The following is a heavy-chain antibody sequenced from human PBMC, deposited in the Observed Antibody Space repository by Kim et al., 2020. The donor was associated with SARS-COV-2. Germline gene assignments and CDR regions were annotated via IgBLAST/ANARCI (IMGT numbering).Heavy chain of an antibody. CDR3: ATKIGGVAAEFDY. V-gene: IGHV1-24*01. J-gene: IGHJ4*02. D-gene: IGHD6-13*01. Sequence: YAQKFQGRVTMTEDTSTDTAYMELSSLRSEDTAVYYCATKIGGVAAEFDYWGQGTLVTVSS.